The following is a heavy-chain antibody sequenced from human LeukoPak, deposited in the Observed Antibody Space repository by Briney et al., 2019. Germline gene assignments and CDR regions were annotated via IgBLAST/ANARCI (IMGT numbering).Heavy chain of an antibody. D-gene: IGHD2-2*01. Sequence: GGSLRLSCAASGFTVSTFSMHWVRQAPGKGLEWVAVILYDGSTQYYADSVRGRFTASRDNSKDTLYLQMNSLRVEDTAVYYCARVDCRSTSCSPFDYWGQGTLVTVSS. V-gene: IGHV3-30*04. CDR3: ARVDCRSTSCSPFDY. J-gene: IGHJ4*02. CDR1: GFTVSTFS. CDR2: ILYDGSTQ.